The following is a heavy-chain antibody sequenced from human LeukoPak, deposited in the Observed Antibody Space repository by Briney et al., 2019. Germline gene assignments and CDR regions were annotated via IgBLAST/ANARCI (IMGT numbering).Heavy chain of an antibody. Sequence: GGSLKLSCAASGFTFSGSDMHWVRQASRKGLEWVGRITTKASNYATAYAASVKGRFTISRDNAKNSLYLQMNSLRAEDTAVYYCASSSRPGRYDSSGYYGFDIWGQGTMVTVSS. CDR3: ASSSRPGRYDSSGYYGFDI. D-gene: IGHD3-22*01. V-gene: IGHV3-73*01. CDR1: GFTFSGSD. J-gene: IGHJ3*02. CDR2: ITTKASNYAT.